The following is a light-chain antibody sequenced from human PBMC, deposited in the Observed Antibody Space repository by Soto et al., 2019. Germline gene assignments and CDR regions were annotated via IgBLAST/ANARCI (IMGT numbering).Light chain of an antibody. CDR1: QSISSY. Sequence: DIQMTQSPSTLSAAVGDRVTITCRASQSISSYLAWYQQKPGKAPKLLIYKASSLESGVPSRSSGSGSGTEFILTISSLQPDDFATYYCQQYDSYSTFGQGTKVDIK. V-gene: IGKV1-5*03. J-gene: IGKJ1*01. CDR2: KAS. CDR3: QQYDSYST.